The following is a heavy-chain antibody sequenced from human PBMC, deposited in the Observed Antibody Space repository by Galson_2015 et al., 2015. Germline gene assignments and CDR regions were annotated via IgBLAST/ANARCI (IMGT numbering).Heavy chain of an antibody. CDR3: ARTVGATTSWFDP. J-gene: IGHJ5*02. Sequence: SVKVSCKASGYTFTGYYMHWVRQAPGQGLEWMGRINPNSGGTNYAQKFQGRVTMTRDTSISTAYMELSRLRSDDTAVYYCARTVGATTSWFDPWGQGTLVTVSS. D-gene: IGHD1-26*01. CDR1: GYTFTGYY. V-gene: IGHV1-2*06. CDR2: INPNSGGT.